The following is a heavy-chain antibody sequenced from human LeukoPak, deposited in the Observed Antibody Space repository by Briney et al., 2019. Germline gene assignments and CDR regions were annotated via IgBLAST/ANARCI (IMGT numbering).Heavy chain of an antibody. D-gene: IGHD2-15*01. CDR1: GGSISSYD. CDR2: IYTSGSS. Sequence: PSETLSLTCTVSGGSISSYDWSWIRQPAGKGLEWIGRIYTSGSSNYNPSLKSRVTMSEDTSKKQFSLKLSSVTAADTAVYYCARVDGSCAGGSCPSGNWFDPWGQGTLVTVSS. CDR3: ARVDGSCAGGSCPSGNWFDP. V-gene: IGHV4-4*07. J-gene: IGHJ5*02.